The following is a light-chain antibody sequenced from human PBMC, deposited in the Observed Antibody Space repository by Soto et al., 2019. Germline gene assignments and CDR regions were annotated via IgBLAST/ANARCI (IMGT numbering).Light chain of an antibody. CDR3: QQLKSYPLS. Sequence: DIQLNQSPSFLSASVGDRVTITCRTSQAISSYLAWYQQKPGKAPQLLISAASTLQSGVPSRFSGSGSGTEFTLTISSLQPEDFATYYCQQLKSYPLSFGGGTKVEI. J-gene: IGKJ4*01. CDR2: AAS. CDR1: QAISSY. V-gene: IGKV1-9*01.